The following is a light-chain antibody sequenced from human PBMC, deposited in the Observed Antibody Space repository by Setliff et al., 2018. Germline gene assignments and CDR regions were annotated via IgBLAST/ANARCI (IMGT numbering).Light chain of an antibody. CDR1: SSDVGAYNY. V-gene: IGLV2-14*01. J-gene: IGLJ1*01. CDR2: AVN. Sequence: QSVLTQPASVSGYPGQSITISCAGTSSDVGAYNYVSWYQQNPGKAPKLLIYAVNNRPSGVSDRFSGSKSGNTASLTISGLQAEDEADYYCGSYARSSAPYVFGTGTKVTV. CDR3: GSYARSSAPYV.